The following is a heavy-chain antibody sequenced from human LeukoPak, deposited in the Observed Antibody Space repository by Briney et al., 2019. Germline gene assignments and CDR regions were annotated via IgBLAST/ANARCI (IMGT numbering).Heavy chain of an antibody. V-gene: IGHV1-2*02. Sequence: ASVKVSCKASGYTFTGYYMHWVRQAPGQGLEWMGWINPNSGGTSYAQKFQGRVTMTRDTSTSTVYVELSSLRSEDTAVYYCACSRLSGSYRWDYWGQGTWVTVSS. D-gene: IGHD1-26*01. CDR2: INPNSGGT. CDR1: GYTFTGYY. J-gene: IGHJ4*02. CDR3: ACSRLSGSYRWDY.